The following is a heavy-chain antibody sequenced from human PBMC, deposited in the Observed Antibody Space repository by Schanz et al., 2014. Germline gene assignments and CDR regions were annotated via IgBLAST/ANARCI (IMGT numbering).Heavy chain of an antibody. V-gene: IGHV3-74*02. CDR3: DMGGYQLHH. J-gene: IGHJ4*02. Sequence: VQLVESGGGVVRPGRSLRLSCATSGFTFSRFGMHWVRQAPGKGLGWLSHINSDGTTTTYADSVKGRFTISRDNAENTLYLQMNSLRVEDTAVYYYDMGGYQLHHWGQGTLVTVSS. CDR2: INSDGTTT. D-gene: IGHD1-7*01. CDR1: GFTFSRFG.